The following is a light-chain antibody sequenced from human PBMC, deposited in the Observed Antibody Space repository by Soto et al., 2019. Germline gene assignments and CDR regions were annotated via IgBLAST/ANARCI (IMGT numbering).Light chain of an antibody. CDR3: QQYNNWYT. CDR1: QSINSW. V-gene: IGKV1-5*03. Sequence: DIQMTQSPSTLSASVGDRVTITCRASQSINSWLAWYQQKPGKATKLLIYKASTLESGVPSRFSGSGSGTEFTLTISSLQPDDFATYYCQQYNNWYTFGQGTKLEIK. J-gene: IGKJ2*01. CDR2: KAS.